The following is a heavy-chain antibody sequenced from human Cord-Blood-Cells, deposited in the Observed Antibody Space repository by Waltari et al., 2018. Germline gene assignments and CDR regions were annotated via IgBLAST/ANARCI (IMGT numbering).Heavy chain of an antibody. J-gene: IGHJ4*02. V-gene: IGHV4-34*01. CDR2: INQSGSR. Sequence: QVQLQQWGAGLLKPSETLSLTCAVHGGSFSGYYWSWIRRPPGKGLEWIGEINQSGSRNYTPSLKSRVTISVDTSKNQFSLKLSSVTAADTAVYYCARGRDYGDYYWGQGTLVTVSS. D-gene: IGHD4-17*01. CDR1: GGSFSGYY. CDR3: ARGRDYGDYY.